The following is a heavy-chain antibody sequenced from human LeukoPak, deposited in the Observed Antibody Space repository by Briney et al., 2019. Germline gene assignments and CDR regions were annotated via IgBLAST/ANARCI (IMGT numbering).Heavy chain of an antibody. CDR3: ARRSEYHWFDP. V-gene: IGHV4-31*03. CDR2: IYHSGST. J-gene: IGHJ5*02. D-gene: IGHD2-2*01. CDR1: GGSISSGGYY. Sequence: SETLSLTCTVSGGSISSGGYYWSWIRQHPGKGLEWIGYIYHSGSTYYNPSLKSRVTISVDTSRNQFSLRLSSVTAADTAVYYCARRSEYHWFDPWGQGTLVTVSS.